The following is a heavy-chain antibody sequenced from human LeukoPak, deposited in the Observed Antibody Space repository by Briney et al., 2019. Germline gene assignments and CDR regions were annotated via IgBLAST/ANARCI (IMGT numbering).Heavy chain of an antibody. CDR2: IYYSGST. CDR3: ASVDCSSTSCYCDY. Sequence: SESLSLTPTDSGASISIYSWRCIRQPPSTVLYWFGYIYYSGSTNYNPSLKSRVTISVDTSKNQFSLKLSSVTAADTAVYYCASVDCSSTSCYCDYWGQGTLVTVSS. CDR1: GASISIYS. V-gene: IGHV4-59*01. D-gene: IGHD2-2*01. J-gene: IGHJ4*02.